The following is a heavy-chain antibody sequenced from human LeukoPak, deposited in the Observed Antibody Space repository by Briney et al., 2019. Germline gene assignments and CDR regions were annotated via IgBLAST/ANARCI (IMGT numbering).Heavy chain of an antibody. Sequence: GGSLRLSCAASGFTVSSNYMSWVRQAPGKGLEWVSVIYSGGSTYYADSVKGRFTISRDNSKNTLYLQMNSLRAEDTAVYYCAKAHLNYYDSSADKGAGAFDIWGQGTMVTVSS. J-gene: IGHJ3*02. V-gene: IGHV3-66*01. CDR3: AKAHLNYYDSSADKGAGAFDI. CDR1: GFTVSSNY. CDR2: IYSGGST. D-gene: IGHD3-22*01.